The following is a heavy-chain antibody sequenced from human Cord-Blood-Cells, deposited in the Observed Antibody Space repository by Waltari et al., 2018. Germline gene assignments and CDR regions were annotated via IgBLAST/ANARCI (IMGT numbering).Heavy chain of an antibody. CDR2: IKPNSGGT. CDR1: GYTFTGYY. CDR3: ARDGWEYQLLPLGY. Sequence: QVQLVQSGAEVKKPGASVKVSFKASGYTFTGYYINWVRKAPGQGLELMGWIKPNSGGTNYAQKCQGRVTRTRDTSISTAYMELSRLRSDDTAVYYCARDGWEYQLLPLGYWGQGTLVTVSS. D-gene: IGHD2-2*01. V-gene: IGHV1-2*02. J-gene: IGHJ4*02.